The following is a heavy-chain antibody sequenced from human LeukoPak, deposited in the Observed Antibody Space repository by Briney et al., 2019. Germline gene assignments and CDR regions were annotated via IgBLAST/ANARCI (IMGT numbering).Heavy chain of an antibody. CDR2: KSYDGSNK. J-gene: IGHJ4*02. V-gene: IGHV3-30-3*01. CDR1: GFTFSSFA. D-gene: IGHD6-13*01. Sequence: GGSLRLSCAASGFTFSSFAMHWVRQAPGKGLGGGAVKSYDGSNKYYADSVKGRFTISRDNSKNTLYLQMNSLRAEDTAVYYCAKDGRGIAAAGPEPDYWGQGTLVTVSS. CDR3: AKDGRGIAAAGPEPDY.